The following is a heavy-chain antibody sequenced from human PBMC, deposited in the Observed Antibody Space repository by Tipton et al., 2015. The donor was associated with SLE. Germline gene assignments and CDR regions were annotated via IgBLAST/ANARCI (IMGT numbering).Heavy chain of an antibody. D-gene: IGHD3-10*01. CDR3: ARSGGFGELLFDY. V-gene: IGHV4-59*11. J-gene: IGHJ4*02. CDR1: GGSISSHY. CDR2: ISNSETT. Sequence: TLSLTCTVSGGSISSHYWSWIRQAPGKGLEWIGYISNSETTNYNPSLKSRVTISVDTSKNQFSLKLRSVTAADTAVYYCARSGGFGELLFDYWGQGTLVTVSS.